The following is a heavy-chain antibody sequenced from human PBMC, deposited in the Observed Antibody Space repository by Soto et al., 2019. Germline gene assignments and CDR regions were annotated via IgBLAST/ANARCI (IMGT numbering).Heavy chain of an antibody. V-gene: IGHV4-59*08. CDR3: ARRWHYYGSGSYYNEKYYFDY. CDR1: GGSISSYY. D-gene: IGHD3-10*01. CDR2: IYYSGST. Sequence: SQTLSLTCTVSGGSISSYYWSWIRQPPGKGLEWIGYIYYSGSTNYNPSLKSRVTISVDTSKNQFSLKLSSVTAADTAVYYCARRWHYYGSGSYYNEKYYFDYWGQGTLVTGSS. J-gene: IGHJ4*02.